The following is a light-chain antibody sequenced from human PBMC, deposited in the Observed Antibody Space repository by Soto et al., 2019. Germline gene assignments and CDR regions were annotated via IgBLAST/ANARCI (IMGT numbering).Light chain of an antibody. Sequence: NGLTHSPGALSLTPGGSATLSFSTRQSVGSTLAWYPQLPGQAPRLLIYDASNRASGILARFSGSGSGTDFTLSISSLDLEDFAVYYCQQRTDWTPGTCPFGQGSMV. J-gene: IGKJ1*01. CDR1: QSVGST. CDR3: QQRTDWTPGTCP. V-gene: IGKV3-11*01. CDR2: DAS.